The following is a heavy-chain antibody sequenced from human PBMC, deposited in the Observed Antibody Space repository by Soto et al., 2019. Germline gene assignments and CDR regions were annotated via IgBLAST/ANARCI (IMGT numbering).Heavy chain of an antibody. CDR1: GFTVSSYG. D-gene: IGHD3-22*01. CDR3: AKGGRMIVVAGPDY. V-gene: IGHV3-30*18. Sequence: PGGSLRLSCAASGFTVSSYGMHWVRQAPGKGLEWVAVISYDGSNKYYADSVKGRFTISRDNSKNTLYLQMNSLRAEDTAVYYCAKGGRMIVVAGPDYWGQGTLVTVSS. J-gene: IGHJ4*02. CDR2: ISYDGSNK.